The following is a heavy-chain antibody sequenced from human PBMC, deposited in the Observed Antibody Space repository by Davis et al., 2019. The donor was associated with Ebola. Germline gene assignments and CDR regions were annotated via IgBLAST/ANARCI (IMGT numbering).Heavy chain of an antibody. V-gene: IGHV4-39*01. Sequence: SETLSLTCTVSGGSISSSRYYWGWIRQPPGKGREWIGSIYYSGSTYYNPSLKSRVTISVDTSKNQFSLKLSSVTAADTAVYYCARHDEYCTNGVCYLGAFEFWGQGTLVTVSS. J-gene: IGHJ4*02. CDR3: ARHDEYCTNGVCYLGAFEF. D-gene: IGHD2-8*01. CDR2: IYYSGST. CDR1: GGSISSSRYY.